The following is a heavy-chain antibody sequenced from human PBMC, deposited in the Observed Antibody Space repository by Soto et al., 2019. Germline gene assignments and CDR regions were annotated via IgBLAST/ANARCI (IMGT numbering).Heavy chain of an antibody. V-gene: IGHV4-38-2*01. D-gene: IGHD3-22*01. J-gene: IGHJ4*02. CDR1: CYSISSGGY. CDR3: ARVYYYDSSGYYPTFDY. CDR2: IYHSGST. Sequence: PSETLSLTWGLSCYSISSGGYCGFIRQPPVNGLXWIGSIYHSGSTHYNPSLRSRVTISVDTSKNQFYLKLSSVTAAETAVYYCARVYYYDSSGYYPTFDYWGQGPLVTVSS.